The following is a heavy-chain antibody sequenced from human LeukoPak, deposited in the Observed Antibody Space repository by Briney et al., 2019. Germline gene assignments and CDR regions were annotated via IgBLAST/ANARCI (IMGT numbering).Heavy chain of an antibody. V-gene: IGHV4-59*01. CDR2: IYATGST. J-gene: IGHJ6*03. CDR1: GDSISSYY. CDR3: ARVRGSYPRLYYYYYMDV. D-gene: IGHD1-26*01. Sequence: SETLSLTCTVCGDSISSYYWSWIRQPPGKGLEWIGYIYATGSTNYNPSLKSRVSISVDTSKNQFSLKLSSVTAADTAVYYCARVRGSYPRLYYYYYMDVWGKGTTVTVSS.